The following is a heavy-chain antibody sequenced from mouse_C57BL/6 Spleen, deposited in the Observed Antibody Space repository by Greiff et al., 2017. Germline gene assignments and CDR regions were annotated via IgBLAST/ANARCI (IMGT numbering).Heavy chain of an antibody. V-gene: IGHV1-18*01. D-gene: IGHD2-4*01. J-gene: IGHJ3*01. Sequence: LVKPGASVKIPCKASGYTFTDYNMDWVKQSHGKSLEWIGDINPNNGGIIYNQKFKGKATLTVDKSSSTAYMELRSLTSEDTAVYYCAREGDYDSPAWFAYWGQGTLVTVSA. CDR1: GYTFTDYN. CDR3: AREGDYDSPAWFAY. CDR2: INPNNGGI.